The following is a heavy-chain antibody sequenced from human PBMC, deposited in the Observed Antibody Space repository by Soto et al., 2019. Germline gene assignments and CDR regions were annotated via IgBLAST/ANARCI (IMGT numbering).Heavy chain of an antibody. CDR2: ISYDGSNK. D-gene: IGHD3-3*01. CDR3: AREHHVLRFSVSGRYYYYGMDV. J-gene: IGHJ6*02. V-gene: IGHV3-30-3*01. Sequence: PGGSLSLSCAASGFTFSSYAMHWVRQAPGKGLEWVAVISYDGSNKYYADSVKGRFTISRDNTKNTLYLQMNSLRAEDTAVYYCAREHHVLRFSVSGRYYYYGMDVWGQGTTVTVSS. CDR1: GFTFSSYA.